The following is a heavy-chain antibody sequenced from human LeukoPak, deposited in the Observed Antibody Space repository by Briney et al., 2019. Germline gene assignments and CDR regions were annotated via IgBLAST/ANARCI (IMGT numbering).Heavy chain of an antibody. D-gene: IGHD1-26*01. V-gene: IGHV3-23*01. CDR3: ARGAGIVGSTTPFDY. J-gene: IGHJ4*02. CDR2: ISGSGGST. Sequence: PGGSLRLSCATSGFTYSSCVMAWVRQAPGKGLEWVSSISGSGGSTYYADSVKGRFTISRDNAKNTVYLQMDSLRAEDTAVYYCARGAGIVGSTTPFDYWGQGALVTVSS. CDR1: GFTYSSCV.